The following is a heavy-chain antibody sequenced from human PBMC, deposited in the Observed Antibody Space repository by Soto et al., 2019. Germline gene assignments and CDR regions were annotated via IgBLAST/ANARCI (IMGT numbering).Heavy chain of an antibody. Sequence: SETLSLTCTVSGGSISSYYWSWIRQPPGKGLEWIGYIYYSGSTNYSPSLKSRVTISVDTSKNQFSLKLSSVTAADTAVYYCARFGGYAFDIWGQGTMVTVSS. CDR1: GGSISSYY. V-gene: IGHV4-59*01. CDR2: IYYSGST. J-gene: IGHJ3*02. CDR3: ARFGGYAFDI. D-gene: IGHD3-16*01.